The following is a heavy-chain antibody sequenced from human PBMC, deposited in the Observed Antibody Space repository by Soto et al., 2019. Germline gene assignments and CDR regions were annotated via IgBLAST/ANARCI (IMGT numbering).Heavy chain of an antibody. D-gene: IGHD3-10*01. Sequence: SETLSLTCAVYGGSFSGYYWSWIRQPPWKGLEWIGEINHSGITNYNPSLKSRVTISVDTSKNQFSLKLSSVTAADTAVYYCARGRTRSLIIWFRDERWFDPWGQRNLVTVSS. J-gene: IGHJ5*02. CDR1: GGSFSGYY. V-gene: IGHV4-34*01. CDR3: ARGRTRSLIIWFRDERWFDP. CDR2: INHSGIT.